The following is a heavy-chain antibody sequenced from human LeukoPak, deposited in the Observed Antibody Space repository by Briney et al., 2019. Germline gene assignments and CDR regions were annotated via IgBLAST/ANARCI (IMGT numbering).Heavy chain of an antibody. Sequence: TSETLSLTCTVSGASVISSSYYWEWIRQPPGKGLEWVGSVFYSGSTNYNPSLKSRVTMSVDTSKNQFSLRLSSVTATDTAVYYCATRRSGSHPYYWGQGTLVTVSS. CDR3: ATRRSGSHPYY. D-gene: IGHD1-26*01. CDR2: VFYSGST. V-gene: IGHV4-39*01. J-gene: IGHJ4*02. CDR1: GASVISSSYY.